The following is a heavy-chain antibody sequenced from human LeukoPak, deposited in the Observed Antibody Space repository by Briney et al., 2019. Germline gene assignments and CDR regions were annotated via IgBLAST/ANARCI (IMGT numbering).Heavy chain of an antibody. V-gene: IGHV3-48*03. CDR3: ARVTVVPAAYNWFDP. Sequence: GGSLRLSCAASGFTFSSYEMNWVRQAPGKGLEWVSYISSSGSTIYYADSVKGRFTISRDNAKNSLYLQMNSLRAEDTAVYYCARVTVVPAAYNWFDPWGQGTLVTVSS. J-gene: IGHJ5*02. D-gene: IGHD2-2*01. CDR2: ISSSGSTI. CDR1: GFTFSSYE.